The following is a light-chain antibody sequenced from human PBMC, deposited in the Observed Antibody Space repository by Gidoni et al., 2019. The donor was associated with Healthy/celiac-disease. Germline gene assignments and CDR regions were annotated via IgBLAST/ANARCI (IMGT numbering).Light chain of an antibody. V-gene: IGKV3-20*01. CDR1: QSVGSSF. CDR3: QQYGSSPLT. J-gene: IGKJ4*01. Sequence: EIVLTQSPGTLFLSPGERATLSCRASQSVGSSFLAWYQQKPGQAPRLLIYGASSRATGIPDRFSGSGSGTDFTLTISRLEPEDFAVYYCQQYGSSPLTFGGGTKVEIK. CDR2: GAS.